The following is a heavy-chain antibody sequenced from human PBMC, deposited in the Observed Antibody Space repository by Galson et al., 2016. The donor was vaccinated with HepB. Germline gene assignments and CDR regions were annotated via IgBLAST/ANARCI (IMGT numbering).Heavy chain of an antibody. CDR1: GYTFNSYW. V-gene: IGHV3-74*01. Sequence: SLRLSCAASGYTFNSYWMHWVRQAPGKGLVWVSRINTDGSRTSYGDSVKGRFTISRDNAKNTLYLQTNRLRPEDTAVYYCARDHYYYDVNGYYGLGYWGQGTLVTVSS. CDR3: ARDHYYYDVNGYYGLGY. J-gene: IGHJ4*02. CDR2: INTDGSRT. D-gene: IGHD3-22*01.